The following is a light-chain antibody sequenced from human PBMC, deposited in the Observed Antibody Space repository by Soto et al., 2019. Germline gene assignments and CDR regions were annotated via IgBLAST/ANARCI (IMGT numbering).Light chain of an antibody. CDR3: QQRSNWPRIT. J-gene: IGKJ5*01. V-gene: IGKV3-11*01. Sequence: EIVMTQSPVTLCVSPGERATLSCRASQSVRSNLAWYQQKPGQAPRLLIYDASNRATGTPARFSGSGSGTDFILPISSLEPEDFAVYYCQQRSNWPRITFGQGTQREIK. CDR1: QSVRSN. CDR2: DAS.